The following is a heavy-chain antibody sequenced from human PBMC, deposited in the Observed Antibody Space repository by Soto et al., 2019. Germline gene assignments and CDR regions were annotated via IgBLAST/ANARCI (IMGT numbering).Heavy chain of an antibody. CDR3: AKDYYYDSSGYTYFDY. D-gene: IGHD3-22*01. CDR2: ISYDGSNK. CDR1: GFTFSSYG. J-gene: IGHJ4*02. Sequence: GGSLSLSCAASGFTFSSYGMHWVRQAPGKGLEWVAVISYDGSNKFYADSVKGRFTISRDNSKNTLYLQMNSLRAEDTAVYYCAKDYYYDSSGYTYFDYWGQGTLVTVSS. V-gene: IGHV3-30*18.